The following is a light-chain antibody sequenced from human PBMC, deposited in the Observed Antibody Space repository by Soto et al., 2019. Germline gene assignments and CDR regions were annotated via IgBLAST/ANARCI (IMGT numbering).Light chain of an antibody. Sequence: EIVLTQSPGTLSLSPGERATLSCRASQSVSSRYLAWYQQKPGQAPRLLMYGASNRPTGIPDRFSGSGSGTDFTLTISRLEPEDFAVYFCQQYGSSPPFTFGQGTKVEIK. J-gene: IGKJ2*01. CDR2: GAS. V-gene: IGKV3-20*01. CDR3: QQYGSSPPFT. CDR1: QSVSSRY.